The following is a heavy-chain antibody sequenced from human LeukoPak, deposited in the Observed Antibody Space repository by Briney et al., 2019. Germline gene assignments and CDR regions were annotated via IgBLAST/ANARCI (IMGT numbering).Heavy chain of an antibody. CDR2: ISYDGSNK. V-gene: IGHV3-30-3*01. CDR1: GFTVSSKY. Sequence: PGGSLRLSCTASGFTVSSKYMSWVRQAPGKGLEWVAGISYDGSNKFYADSAKGRFTLSRDNSKNTLYLQMNSLRIEDTAVYYCGRGSVGFGELNYWGQGTLVTVSS. D-gene: IGHD3-10*01. J-gene: IGHJ4*02. CDR3: GRGSVGFGELNY.